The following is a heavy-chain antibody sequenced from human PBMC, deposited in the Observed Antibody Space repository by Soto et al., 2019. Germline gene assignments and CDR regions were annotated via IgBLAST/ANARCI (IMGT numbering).Heavy chain of an antibody. CDR1: GGFINNSAYY. Sequence: SETLSLTCTVSGGFINNSAYYWGWIRQSPGKGLDWIASGFYGGRTYYNPSLKSRGTFSLDTSKSRFSLELSSVTAADTAVYYCARHGAYSTSVYYYYGMDVWGQGTTVTVS. V-gene: IGHV4-39*01. D-gene: IGHD6-13*01. CDR2: GFYGGRT. CDR3: ARHGAYSTSVYYYYGMDV. J-gene: IGHJ6*02.